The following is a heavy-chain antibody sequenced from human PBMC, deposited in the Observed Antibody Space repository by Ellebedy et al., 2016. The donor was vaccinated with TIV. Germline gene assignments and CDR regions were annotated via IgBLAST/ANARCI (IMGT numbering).Heavy chain of an antibody. V-gene: IGHV3-23*01. Sequence: PGGSLRLSCAASGFTFSNYAMSRVRQAPGKGLEWVSGFGLSGDRTYYVDSVKGRFTISRDNSKNTLYLQMNSLRAEDTAIYFCARGRSGTYVHHAFDDWGQGTLVTVSS. J-gene: IGHJ4*02. CDR2: FGLSGDRT. CDR1: GFTFSNYA. CDR3: ARGRSGTYVHHAFDD. D-gene: IGHD3-16*01.